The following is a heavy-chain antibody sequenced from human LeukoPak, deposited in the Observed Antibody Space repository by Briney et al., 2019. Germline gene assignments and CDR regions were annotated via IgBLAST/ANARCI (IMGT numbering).Heavy chain of an antibody. CDR3: AREGQGSPTAFDY. CDR1: GGSISSYY. J-gene: IGHJ4*02. CDR2: IYYSGST. Sequence: PSETLSLTCTVSGGSISSYYWSWIRQPPGKGLEWIGYIYYSGSTNYNPSLKSRVTISVDTSKNQFSLKLSSVTAADTAVYYCAREGQGSPTAFDYWGQGTLVTVSS. V-gene: IGHV4-59*01.